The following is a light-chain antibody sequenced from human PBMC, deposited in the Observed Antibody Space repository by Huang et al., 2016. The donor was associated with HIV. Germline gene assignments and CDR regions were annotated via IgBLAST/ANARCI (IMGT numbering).Light chain of an antibody. Sequence: EIVMTQSPATLSVSPGERATLSCRASQSISSNLAWYQQKPGQAPRLLIYGASTRATGIPARFSGSVSGTEFTLTISSLQSEDFVVYYCQQYDDWPPYTFGQGTKLEIK. J-gene: IGKJ2*01. CDR1: QSISSN. V-gene: IGKV3-15*01. CDR3: QQYDDWPPYT. CDR2: GAS.